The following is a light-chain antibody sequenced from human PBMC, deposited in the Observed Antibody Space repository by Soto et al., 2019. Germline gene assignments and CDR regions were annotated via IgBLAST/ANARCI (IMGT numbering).Light chain of an antibody. J-gene: IGLJ1*01. Sequence: QSVLTQPRSVSVSPGQSVTISCTGTSSDVGGYSYVSWYQQHPDKAPKVMIHDVSKRPSGVPDRFSGSKSGNTASLTISGLQAEDEADYYCCSYAGTFTYVFGTGTKVTV. V-gene: IGLV2-11*01. CDR1: SSDVGGYSY. CDR2: DVS. CDR3: CSYAGTFTYV.